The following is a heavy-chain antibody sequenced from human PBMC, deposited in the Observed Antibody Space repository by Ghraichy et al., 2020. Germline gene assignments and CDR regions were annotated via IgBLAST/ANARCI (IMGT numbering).Heavy chain of an antibody. CDR2: FSGSVGST. CDR3: AKDVFGSSWSVNWFDP. D-gene: IGHD6-13*01. V-gene: IGHV3-23*01. CDR1: GFTFTSYA. J-gene: IGHJ5*02. Sequence: GGSLRLSCAASGFTFTSYAMSWVRQAPGKGLEWVSAFSGSVGSTYSADSVKGRFTISRDNSKNTLYLQMNSLRAEDTAVYYCAKDVFGSSWSVNWFDPWGQGTLVTVSS.